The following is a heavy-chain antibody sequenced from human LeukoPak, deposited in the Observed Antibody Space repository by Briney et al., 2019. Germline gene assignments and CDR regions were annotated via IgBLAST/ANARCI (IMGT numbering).Heavy chain of an antibody. CDR2: IYYSGST. CDR3: ARDQYYYDSSGYYGMDV. J-gene: IGHJ6*02. Sequence: SETLSLTCTVSGGSISNGDHYWSWIRQHPGKGLEWIGHIYYSGSTYYNPSLKSRGIISVETSKNQFSLKLSSVTAADTAVYYCARDQYYYDSSGYYGMDVWGQGTTVTVSS. V-gene: IGHV4-31*03. CDR1: GGSISNGDHY. D-gene: IGHD3-22*01.